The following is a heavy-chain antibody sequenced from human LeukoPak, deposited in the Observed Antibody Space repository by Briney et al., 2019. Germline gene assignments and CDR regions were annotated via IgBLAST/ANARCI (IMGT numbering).Heavy chain of an antibody. V-gene: IGHV4-61*02. CDR2: IYTSGST. CDR1: GGSISSGSYY. Sequence: SETLSLTCTVSGGSISSGSYYWNWIRQPAGKGLEWIGLIYTSGSTNYNPSLKSRATISVDTSKNQFSLKLSSVTAADTAVYYCAGEFAYWGQGTLVTVSS. CDR3: AGEFAY. J-gene: IGHJ4*02.